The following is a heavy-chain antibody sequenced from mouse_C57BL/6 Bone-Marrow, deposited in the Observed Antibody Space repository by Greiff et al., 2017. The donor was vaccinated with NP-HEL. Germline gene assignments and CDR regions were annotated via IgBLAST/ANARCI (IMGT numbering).Heavy chain of an antibody. J-gene: IGHJ2*01. CDR1: GYTFTNYW. V-gene: IGHV1-63*01. CDR3: ARSLYGNILFDY. Sequence: QVQLKESGAELVRPGTSVKMSCKASGYTFTNYWIGWAKQRPGHGLEWIGDIYPGGGYTNYNEKFKGKATLTADKSSSTAYMQFSSLTSEDSAIYYCARSLYGNILFDYWGQGTTLTVSS. D-gene: IGHD2-1*01. CDR2: IYPGGGYT.